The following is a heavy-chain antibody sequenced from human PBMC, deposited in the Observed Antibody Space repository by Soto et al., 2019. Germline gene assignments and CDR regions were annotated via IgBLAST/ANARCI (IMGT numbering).Heavy chain of an antibody. CDR2: IIPIFGTA. D-gene: IGHD2-2*01. J-gene: IGHJ6*02. Sequence: QVQLVQSGAEVKKPGSSVKVSCKASGGTFSSYAISWVRQAPGQGLEWMGGIIPIFGTANYAQKFQGRVTITADESTSTAYMELSSLRSEDTAVYYCARDRCSSISCYRVSGYYYYGMDVWGQGTTVTVSS. CDR3: ARDRCSSISCYRVSGYYYYGMDV. CDR1: GGTFSSYA. V-gene: IGHV1-69*01.